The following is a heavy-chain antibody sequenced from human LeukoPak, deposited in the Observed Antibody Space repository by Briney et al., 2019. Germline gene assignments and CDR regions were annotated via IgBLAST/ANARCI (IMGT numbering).Heavy chain of an antibody. V-gene: IGHV3-7*03. D-gene: IGHD3-10*01. J-gene: IGHJ4*02. CDR2: IKHDGSEK. CDR1: GFTFRNDW. CDR3: TRDRAISGMDY. Sequence: GGSLRPSCAASGFTFRNDWMSWVRQAPGKGMEWVAKIKHDGSEKYSVDSVKGRFTISRDNAKNSLYLQMNSLRAEDTAVYYCTRDRAISGMDYWGQGTLVTVSS.